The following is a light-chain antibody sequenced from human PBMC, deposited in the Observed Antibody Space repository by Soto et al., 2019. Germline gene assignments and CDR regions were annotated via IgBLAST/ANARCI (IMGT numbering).Light chain of an antibody. Sequence: DIQMTQSPSSLSASVGDRVTITCRASQSISGYLNWYQQKPGKAPNLLIYATSSLQSGVPSRFSGSGSGTDFTLTISSLQPEDFATYYCQQSYSTPTFGQGTKVDIK. CDR2: ATS. CDR1: QSISGY. CDR3: QQSYSTPT. J-gene: IGKJ1*01. V-gene: IGKV1-39*01.